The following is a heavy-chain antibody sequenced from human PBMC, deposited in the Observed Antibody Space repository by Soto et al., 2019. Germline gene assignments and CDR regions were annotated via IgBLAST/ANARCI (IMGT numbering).Heavy chain of an antibody. Sequence: GGSLRLSCAASGFTFSSYSMNWVRQAPGKGLEWVSSISSSSSYIYYADSVKGRFTISRDNAKNSLYLQMNSLRAEDTAVYYCARAHIAARHAFDIWGQGTMVTVSS. CDR2: ISSSSSYI. CDR3: ARAHIAARHAFDI. J-gene: IGHJ3*02. V-gene: IGHV3-21*01. CDR1: GFTFSSYS. D-gene: IGHD6-6*01.